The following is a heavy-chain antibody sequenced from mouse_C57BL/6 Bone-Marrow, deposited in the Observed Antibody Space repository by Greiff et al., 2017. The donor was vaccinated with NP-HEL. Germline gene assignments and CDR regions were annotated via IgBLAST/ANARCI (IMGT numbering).Heavy chain of an antibody. V-gene: IGHV1-55*01. Sequence: VQLQQPGAELVKPGASVKLSCKASGYTFTSYWITWVKQRPGQGLEWIGEIYPGSGSTNYNEKFKSKATLTVDTSSSTAYMQLSSLTSEDSAVDSCASREEDYRHFDYWGQGTTLTVSS. D-gene: IGHD2-4*01. J-gene: IGHJ2*01. CDR3: ASREEDYRHFDY. CDR2: IYPGSGST. CDR1: GYTFTSYW.